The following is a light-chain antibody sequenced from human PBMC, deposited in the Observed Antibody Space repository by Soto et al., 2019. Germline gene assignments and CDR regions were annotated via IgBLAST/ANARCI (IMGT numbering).Light chain of an antibody. J-gene: IGKJ5*01. V-gene: IGKV3D-20*02. CDR2: GAS. Sequence: EIVLTQSPGTLSLSPGERATLSCRASQSVSSSYLAWYQQKPGQAPRLLIYGASSRATGIPPRFSGSGSGTDFTLTISSLEPEDFAVYYCQQRTNWRITFGQGTRLENK. CDR1: QSVSSSY. CDR3: QQRTNWRIT.